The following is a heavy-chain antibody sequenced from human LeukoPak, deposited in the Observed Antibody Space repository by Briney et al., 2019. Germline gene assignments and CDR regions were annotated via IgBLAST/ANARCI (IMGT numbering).Heavy chain of an antibody. CDR1: GFTFSSYA. J-gene: IGHJ4*02. Sequence: TGGSLRLSCAASGFTFSSYAMHWVRQAPGKGLEWVSAISGSGGTTYYADSVKGRFTISRDNSKNTLYLQMNSLRAEDTALYYCAKRALYSSGPKYFDYWGQGTLVTVSS. CDR2: ISGSGGTT. V-gene: IGHV3-23*01. D-gene: IGHD6-19*01. CDR3: AKRALYSSGPKYFDY.